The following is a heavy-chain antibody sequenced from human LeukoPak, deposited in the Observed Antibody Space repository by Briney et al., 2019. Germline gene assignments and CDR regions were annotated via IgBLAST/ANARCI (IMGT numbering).Heavy chain of an antibody. CDR3: AREYDFWAQYRYMDV. J-gene: IGHJ6*03. Sequence: SVKVSCKASGGTFSSYAISWVRQAPGQGLEWMGGIIPIFGTANYAQKFQGRVTITADESTSTAYMELSSLRSEDTAVYYCAREYDFWAQYRYMDVWGKGTTVTVSS. CDR1: GGTFSSYA. D-gene: IGHD3-3*01. V-gene: IGHV1-69*13. CDR2: IIPIFGTA.